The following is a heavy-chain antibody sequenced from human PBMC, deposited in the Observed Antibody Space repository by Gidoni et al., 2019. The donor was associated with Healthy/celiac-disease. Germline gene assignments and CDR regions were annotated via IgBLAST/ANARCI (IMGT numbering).Heavy chain of an antibody. CDR2: ISGRGGST. V-gene: IGHV3-23*01. CDR3: AKDHLGYSSGWPGGLDP. D-gene: IGHD6-19*01. J-gene: IGHJ5*02. Sequence: EVQLLVSGGGLVQPGGSLRLSCDASVFTFSSYAMSWVRQAPGKGLEWVESISGRGGSTYYADSVKGRFTISRDNSKNTLYLQMNSLRAEDTAVDYCAKDHLGYSSGWPGGLDPWGQGTLVTVSS. CDR1: VFTFSSYA.